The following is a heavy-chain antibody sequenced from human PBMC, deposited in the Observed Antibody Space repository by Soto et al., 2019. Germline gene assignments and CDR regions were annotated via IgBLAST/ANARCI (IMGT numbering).Heavy chain of an antibody. CDR2: IWYDGINK. J-gene: IGHJ3*02. CDR1: GLTFSSYS. Sequence: GGSLRLSCAASGLTFSSYSMNWVRQAPGKGLEWVAVIWYDGINKYYADSVKGRFTISRDNSKNTLNLQMNSLRAEDTAVYYCARGSFWYDSSIDAFDIWGQGTMVTVS. CDR3: ARGSFWYDSSIDAFDI. V-gene: IGHV3-33*08. D-gene: IGHD3-22*01.